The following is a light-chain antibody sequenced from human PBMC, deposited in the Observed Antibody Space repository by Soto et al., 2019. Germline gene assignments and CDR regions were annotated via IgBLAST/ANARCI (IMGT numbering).Light chain of an antibody. Sequence: QSVLAQPASVSGSPGHSITISCTGTSRDVGAYDYVSWYLQYPDKAPQLLIYYVDHRPSGVSSRFSGSKSGNTASLTISGLQAEDEGDYYCCSYADGSIYFFGTGTKVTV. CDR3: CSYADGSIYF. J-gene: IGLJ1*01. CDR1: SRDVGAYDY. V-gene: IGLV2-14*03. CDR2: YVD.